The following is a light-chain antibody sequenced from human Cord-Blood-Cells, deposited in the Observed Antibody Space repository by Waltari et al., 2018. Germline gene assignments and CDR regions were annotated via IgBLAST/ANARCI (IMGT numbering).Light chain of an antibody. CDR3: QQRSNWPPPT. CDR2: DAS. J-gene: IGKJ5*01. Sequence: EIVLKQSPATLSLSPGESATLSCRASQSVSSYLAWYQQKPGQAPRLLIYDASNRATGIPARFSGSGSGTDFTLTISSLEPEDFAVYYCQQRSNWPPPTFGQGTRLEIK. CDR1: QSVSSY. V-gene: IGKV3-11*01.